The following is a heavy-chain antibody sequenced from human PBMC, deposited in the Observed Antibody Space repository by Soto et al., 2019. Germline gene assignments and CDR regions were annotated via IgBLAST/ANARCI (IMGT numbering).Heavy chain of an antibody. CDR2: INHSGST. CDR3: ASGPAKQQLAYFDY. J-gene: IGHJ4*02. D-gene: IGHD6-13*01. Sequence: QVQLQQWGAGLLKPSETLSLTCAVYGGSFSGYYWSWIRQPPGKGLEWIGEINHSGSTNYNPSLKSRVTISVDTSKNQFSLKLSSVTAADTAVYYCASGPAKQQLAYFDYWGQGTLVTVSS. CDR1: GGSFSGYY. V-gene: IGHV4-34*01.